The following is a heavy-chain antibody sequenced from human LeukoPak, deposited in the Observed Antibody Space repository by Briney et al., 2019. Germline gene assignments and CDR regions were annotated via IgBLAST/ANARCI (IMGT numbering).Heavy chain of an antibody. CDR2: ISWNSGSI. J-gene: IGHJ4*02. CDR1: GFTFDDYA. V-gene: IGHV3-9*01. Sequence: QPGGSLRLSCAASGFTFDDYAMHWVRQAPGKGLEWVSGISWNSGSIGYADSVKGRFTISRDNSKNTLYLQMNSLRAEDTAVYYCATEVLRFLEWLLEDYWGQGTLVTVSS. D-gene: IGHD3-3*01. CDR3: ATEVLRFLEWLLEDY.